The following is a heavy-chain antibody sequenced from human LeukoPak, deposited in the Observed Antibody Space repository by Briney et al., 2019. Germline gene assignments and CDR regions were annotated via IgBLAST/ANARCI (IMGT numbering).Heavy chain of an antibody. CDR3: VRAYDFWSGHFDY. CDR2: IYITGST. J-gene: IGHJ4*02. D-gene: IGHD3-3*01. CDR1: GDSISSGTYF. Sequence: SETLSLTCTVSGDSISSGTYFWNWIRQPAGKGLEWIGRIYITGSTNSNPSLKSRVTISVDTSKNQFSLKLSSVTAADTAVYYCVRAYDFWSGHFDYWGQGTLVTVSS. V-gene: IGHV4-61*02.